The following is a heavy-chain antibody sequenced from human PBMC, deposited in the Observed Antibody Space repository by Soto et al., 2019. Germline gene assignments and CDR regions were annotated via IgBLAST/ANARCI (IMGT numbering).Heavy chain of an antibody. CDR1: GGTFSSYA. D-gene: IGHD3-10*01. J-gene: IGHJ6*02. Sequence: QVQLVQSGAEVKKPGSSVKVSCKASGGTFSSYAISWVRQAPGQGLEWMGGIIPIFGTANYAQKFQGRVTITADESTSTAYMELSSRRSEDTAVYYCARDLDRVTMVRGVMDFGMDVWGQGTTVTVSS. V-gene: IGHV1-69*12. CDR3: ARDLDRVTMVRGVMDFGMDV. CDR2: IIPIFGTA.